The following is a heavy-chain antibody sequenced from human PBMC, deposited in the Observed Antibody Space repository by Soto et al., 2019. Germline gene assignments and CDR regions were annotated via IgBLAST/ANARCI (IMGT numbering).Heavy chain of an antibody. J-gene: IGHJ6*02. D-gene: IGHD6-13*01. CDR1: GGTFSSYA. V-gene: IGHV1-69*01. Sequence: QVQLVQSGAEVKKPGSSVKVSCKASGGTFSSYAISWVRQAPGQGLEWMGGIIPIFGTANYAQTFQGRVTITADDSTSTAYMELSSLRSEDTAVYYCAREAPTESVDSSSWLNYYYYGMDFWGQGTTVTVSS. CDR2: IIPIFGTA. CDR3: AREAPTESVDSSSWLNYYYYGMDF.